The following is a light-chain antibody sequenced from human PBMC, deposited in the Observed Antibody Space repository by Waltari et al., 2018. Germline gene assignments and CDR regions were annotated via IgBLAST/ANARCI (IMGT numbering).Light chain of an antibody. V-gene: IGKV2-28*01. J-gene: IGKJ2*01. CDR1: QSLLQTNGLNF. CDR3: MKVLQSPDT. Sequence: IVMTQSPLSLPVTPGEPASISCRSSQSLLQTNGLNFLTWYLQKPWQSPQLLIYLASKRASGVSDRVSGSRTGTEFTQKISRVEGEDVGVYYCMKVLQSPDTFGQGTKLEIK. CDR2: LAS.